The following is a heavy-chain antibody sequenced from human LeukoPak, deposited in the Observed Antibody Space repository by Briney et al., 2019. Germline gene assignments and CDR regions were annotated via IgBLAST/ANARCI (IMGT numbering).Heavy chain of an antibody. D-gene: IGHD2-21*02. CDR2: IIPIFGTA. CDR1: GGTFSSYA. CDR3: AREGPRVVTATDERYFDY. V-gene: IGHV1-69*13. Sequence: ASVKVSCKASGGTFSSYAISWVRQAPGQGLEWMGGIIPIFGTANYAQRFQGRVTITADESTSTAYMELSSLRSEDTAVYYCAREGPRVVTATDERYFDYWGQGTLVTVSS. J-gene: IGHJ4*02.